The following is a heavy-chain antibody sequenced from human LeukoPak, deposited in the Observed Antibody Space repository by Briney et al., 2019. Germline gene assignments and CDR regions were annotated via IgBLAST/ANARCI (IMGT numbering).Heavy chain of an antibody. CDR1: GYSISSGYY. J-gene: IGHJ4*02. Sequence: PSETLSLTCTVSGYSISSGYYWGWIRQPPGKGLEWIGTIYHTGSTYSNPSLKSRVTISVDTSKNQFSLKLSSVTAADTAVYYCARNSGSYPGYFDYWGQGTLVTVSS. V-gene: IGHV4-38-2*02. D-gene: IGHD1-26*01. CDR2: IYHTGST. CDR3: ARNSGSYPGYFDY.